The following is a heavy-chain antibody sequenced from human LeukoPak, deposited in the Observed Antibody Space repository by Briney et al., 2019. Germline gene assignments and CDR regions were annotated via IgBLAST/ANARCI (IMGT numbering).Heavy chain of an antibody. D-gene: IGHD2-15*01. V-gene: IGHV4-34*01. Sequence: PGGSLRLSCAASGFTFSSYNMNWVRQPPGKGLEWIGEINHSGSTNYNPSLKSRVTISVDTSKNQFSLKLSSVTAADTAVYYCARGLSGGSAIRVYFDYWGQGTLVTVSS. J-gene: IGHJ4*02. CDR2: INHSGST. CDR1: GFTFSSYN. CDR3: ARGLSGGSAIRVYFDY.